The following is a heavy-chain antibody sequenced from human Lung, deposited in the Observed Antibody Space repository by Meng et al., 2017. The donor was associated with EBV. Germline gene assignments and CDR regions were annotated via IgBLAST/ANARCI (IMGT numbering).Heavy chain of an antibody. Sequence: QWQLQRWGAGLLKPSENLSLTCAVYGGSFSGYYWSWIRQPPGKGLEWIGEINHSGSTNYNPSLKSRVTISVDRSKNQFSLKLSSVTAADTAVYYCARVTLWFGELKYWGQGTLVTVSS. V-gene: IGHV4-34*01. CDR3: ARVTLWFGELKY. D-gene: IGHD3-10*01. CDR1: GGSFSGYY. CDR2: INHSGST. J-gene: IGHJ4*02.